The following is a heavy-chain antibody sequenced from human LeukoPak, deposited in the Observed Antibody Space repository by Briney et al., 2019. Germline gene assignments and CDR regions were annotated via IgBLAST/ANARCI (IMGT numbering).Heavy chain of an antibody. Sequence: ASVKVSCKASGYTFTSYGISWVRQAPGQGLEWMGWISAYNGNTNYAQKLQGRVTMTTDTSTSTAYMELRSLRSDDTAVYYCAREVYYDILTGYSSYYGMDVWGQGTTVTVSS. V-gene: IGHV1-18*01. J-gene: IGHJ6*02. CDR1: GYTFTSYG. CDR3: AREVYYDILTGYSSYYGMDV. CDR2: ISAYNGNT. D-gene: IGHD3-9*01.